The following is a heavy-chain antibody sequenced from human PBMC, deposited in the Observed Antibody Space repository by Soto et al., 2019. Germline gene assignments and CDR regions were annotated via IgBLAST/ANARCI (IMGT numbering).Heavy chain of an antibody. CDR3: ARVVRFQARVYYLDF. CDR2: IKQDESEK. J-gene: IGHJ4*02. CDR1: GFTFSSYW. D-gene: IGHD3-10*01. V-gene: IGHV3-7*01. Sequence: EVQLVESGGGLVQPGGSLRLSCAASGFTFSSYWMSWVRQAPGKGLEWVANIKQDESEKDYVEAVKGRFTIYRDKAKKSLYLEMNSLRAEDTGVYYCARVVRFQARVYYLDFWGQGTLVTVAS.